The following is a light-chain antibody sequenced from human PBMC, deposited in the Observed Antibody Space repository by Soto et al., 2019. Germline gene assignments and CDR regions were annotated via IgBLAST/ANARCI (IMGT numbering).Light chain of an antibody. V-gene: IGKV1-39*01. CDR2: SAS. CDR1: QSISTY. Sequence: DIQMTQSPSSLSASVGDRVTISCRASQSISTYLNWYQQKPGKAPKFLIYSASSLQSGVPSRFSGGGSGTDFTLTISSLQPEDFATYYCQQSYSTPCTFGQGTKLEIK. J-gene: IGKJ2*02. CDR3: QQSYSTPCT.